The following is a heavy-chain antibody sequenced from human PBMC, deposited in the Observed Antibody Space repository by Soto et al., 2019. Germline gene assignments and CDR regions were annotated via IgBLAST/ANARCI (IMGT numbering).Heavy chain of an antibody. Sequence: SETLSLTCTVSGGSTSSGDYYWSWIRQPPGKGLEWIGYIYYSGSTYYNPSLKSRVTISVDTSKNQFSLKLSSVTAADTAVYYCASSYCRSTRSYTLVWGQGTLVTVSS. J-gene: IGHJ4*02. CDR2: IYYSGST. V-gene: IGHV4-30-4*01. D-gene: IGHD2-2*02. CDR1: GGSTSSGDYY. CDR3: ASSYCRSTRSYTLV.